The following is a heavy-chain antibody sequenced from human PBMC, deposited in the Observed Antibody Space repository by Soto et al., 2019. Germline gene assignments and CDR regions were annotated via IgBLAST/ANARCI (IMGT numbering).Heavy chain of an antibody. CDR1: GFTFSSYW. D-gene: IGHD5-12*01. V-gene: IGHV3-74*01. Sequence: GGSLRLCCAASGFTFSSYWMHWVRQAPGKGLVWVSRINSDGSSTSYADSVKGRFTISRDNAKNMLYLQMNSLRAEDTAVYYCGRHVEMALDPWGQGTLVTVSS. CDR3: GRHVEMALDP. CDR2: INSDGSST. J-gene: IGHJ5*02.